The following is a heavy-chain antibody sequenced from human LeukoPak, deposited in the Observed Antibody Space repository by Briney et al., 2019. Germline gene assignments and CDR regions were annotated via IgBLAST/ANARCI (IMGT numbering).Heavy chain of an antibody. CDR3: ASCACTSCYYYYYMDV. V-gene: IGHV4-59*01. CDR1: GGSISSYY. D-gene: IGHD2-2*01. Sequence: PSETLSLACTVSGGSISSYYWSWIRQPPGKGLEWVGYIYYSGSTNYNPSLKSRVTISVDPSKNQFSLKLSSVTAADTAVYYFASCACTSCYYYYYMDVWGKGTTVTVSS. J-gene: IGHJ6*03. CDR2: IYYSGST.